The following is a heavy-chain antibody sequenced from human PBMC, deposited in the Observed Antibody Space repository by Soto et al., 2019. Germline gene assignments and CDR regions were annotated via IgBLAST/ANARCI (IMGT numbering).Heavy chain of an antibody. CDR2: ISGSGGST. D-gene: IGHD3-9*01. V-gene: IGHV3-23*01. J-gene: IGHJ4*02. CDR3: AKVTRYFDWLLGSGLPY. CDR1: GFTFSSYA. Sequence: EVQLLESGGGLVQPGGSLRLSCAASGFTFSSYAMSWVRQAPGKGLEWVSAISGSGGSTYYADSVKGRFTISRDNSKNTLYLQMNILRAEDTAVYYCAKVTRYFDWLLGSGLPYWGQGTLVTVSS.